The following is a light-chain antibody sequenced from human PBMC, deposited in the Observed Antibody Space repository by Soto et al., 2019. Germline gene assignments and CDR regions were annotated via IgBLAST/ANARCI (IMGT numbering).Light chain of an antibody. CDR2: KAS. CDR1: QSISSW. CDR3: QQYDSFSLT. V-gene: IGKV1-5*03. Sequence: DIQMTQSPSTLSASVGDRVTITCRASQSISSWLAWYQQKPGKAPKLLIYKASTLESGVPSRFSGSGSGTEFTLTISSLQPDDFAAYYCQQYDSFSLTFGGGTKVEIK. J-gene: IGKJ4*01.